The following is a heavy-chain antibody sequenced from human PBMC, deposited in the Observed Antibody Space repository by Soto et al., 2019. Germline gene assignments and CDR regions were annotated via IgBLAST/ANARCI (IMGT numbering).Heavy chain of an antibody. Sequence: GASVKVSCKVSGYTFTELSMHWVREAPGKGLEWMGGFDPEDGETIYAQKFQGRVTMTEDTSTDTAYMELSSLRSEDTAVYYCATYSIGIAGRYFDYWGQGTLVTVSS. CDR3: ATYSIGIAGRYFDY. V-gene: IGHV1-24*01. CDR2: FDPEDGET. D-gene: IGHD6-13*01. J-gene: IGHJ4*02. CDR1: GYTFTELS.